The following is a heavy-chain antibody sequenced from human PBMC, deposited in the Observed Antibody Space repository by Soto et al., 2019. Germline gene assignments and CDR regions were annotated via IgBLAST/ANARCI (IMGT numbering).Heavy chain of an antibody. Sequence: QVQLVESGGGVVQPGRSLRLSCAASGFTFSSYGMHWVRQAPGKGLEWVAALWYDGSNKHYADSVKGRFTISKDNYKNPLYLQMNSLRAEDTAVYYCARDRASIAVDVWGQGTTVTVSS. CDR1: GFTFSSYG. D-gene: IGHD6-6*01. CDR3: ARDRASIAVDV. CDR2: LWYDGSNK. J-gene: IGHJ6*02. V-gene: IGHV3-33*01.